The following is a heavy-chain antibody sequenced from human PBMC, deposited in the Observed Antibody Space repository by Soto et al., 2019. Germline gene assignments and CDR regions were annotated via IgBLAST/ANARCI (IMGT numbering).Heavy chain of an antibody. Sequence: QVQLVQSGAEVKKPGASVKVSCKASGYTFTSYGISWVRQAPGQGLEWMGWISAYNGNTNYAQKLQGRVTMTTDTSTSTAYVGLRSVRSDDTAVYYCAREGYCISTRCRQYDYYGMDVWGQGTTVTVSS. CDR2: ISAYNGNT. J-gene: IGHJ6*02. D-gene: IGHD2-2*01. V-gene: IGHV1-18*01. CDR3: AREGYCISTRCRQYDYYGMDV. CDR1: GYTFTSYG.